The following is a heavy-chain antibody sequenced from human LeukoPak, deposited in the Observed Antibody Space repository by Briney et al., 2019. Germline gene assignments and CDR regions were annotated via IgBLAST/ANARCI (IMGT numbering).Heavy chain of an antibody. Sequence: PGGSLRLSRAASGFAFSDYYMSWMRQAPGKGLEWGLYISSSGSTIYYADSVKGRFTVSRDNAKNSLYLQMNSLRAEDTGVYYCARGGRVHYYYMDVWGKGTAVSVSS. CDR3: ARGGRVHYYYMDV. CDR2: ISSSGSTI. D-gene: IGHD1-1*01. V-gene: IGHV3-11*01. CDR1: GFAFSDYY. J-gene: IGHJ6*03.